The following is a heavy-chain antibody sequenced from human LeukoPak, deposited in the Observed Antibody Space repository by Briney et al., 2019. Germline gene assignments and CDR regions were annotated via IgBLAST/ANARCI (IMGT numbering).Heavy chain of an antibody. Sequence: SETLSLTCAVYGGSFSGYYWSRIRQPPGKGLEWIGEINHSGSTNYNPSLKSRVTISVDTSKNQFSLKLSSVTAADTAVYYCARGRGLYNWNYYWFDPWGQGTLVTVSS. CDR3: ARGRGLYNWNYYWFDP. J-gene: IGHJ5*02. D-gene: IGHD1-7*01. V-gene: IGHV4-34*01. CDR1: GGSFSGYY. CDR2: INHSGST.